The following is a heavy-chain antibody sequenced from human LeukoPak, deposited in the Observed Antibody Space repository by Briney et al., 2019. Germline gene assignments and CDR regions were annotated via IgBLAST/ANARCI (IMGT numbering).Heavy chain of an antibody. CDR2: INHRGST. Sequence: PSETLSLTCAVYGESLSKYYWTWIRQSPGKGLEWIGEINHRGSTNLNPSLKSRVTLSVDTSKHQFSLKLTSVTATDAAVYYCASSVGSTDYWGQGTLVTVSS. D-gene: IGHD1-26*01. V-gene: IGHV4-34*01. CDR1: GESLSKYY. CDR3: ASSVGSTDY. J-gene: IGHJ4*02.